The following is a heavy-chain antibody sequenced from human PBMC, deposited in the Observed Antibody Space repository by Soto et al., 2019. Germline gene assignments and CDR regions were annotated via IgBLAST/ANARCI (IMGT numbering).Heavy chain of an antibody. CDR2: INHSGST. CDR3: ARGGQYVLRFLDPFNWFDP. Sequence: QVQLQQWGAGLLKPSETLSLTCAVYGGSFSGYYWSWIRQPPGKGLEWIGEINHSGSTNYNPSLKSRVTISVDTSKIQFSLKLSSVTAADTAVYYCARGGQYVLRFLDPFNWFDPWGQGTLVTVSS. D-gene: IGHD3-3*01. CDR1: GGSFSGYY. V-gene: IGHV4-34*01. J-gene: IGHJ5*02.